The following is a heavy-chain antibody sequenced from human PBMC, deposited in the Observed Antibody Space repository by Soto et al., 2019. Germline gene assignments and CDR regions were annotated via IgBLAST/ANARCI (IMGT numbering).Heavy chain of an antibody. D-gene: IGHD3-9*01. Sequence: PSETLSLTCTVSGGSISSYYWSWIRQPPGKGLEWIGYIYHSVSTYYNPSLKSRVTISVDRSKNQFSLKLSSVTAADTAVYYCARGPPIFYWGQGTLVTVSS. CDR2: IYHSVST. CDR3: ARGPPIFY. CDR1: GGSISSYY. V-gene: IGHV4-59*12. J-gene: IGHJ4*02.